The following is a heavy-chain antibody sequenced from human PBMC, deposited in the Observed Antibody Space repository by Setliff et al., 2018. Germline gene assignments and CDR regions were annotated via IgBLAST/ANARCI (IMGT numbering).Heavy chain of an antibody. J-gene: IGHJ3*02. D-gene: IGHD1-26*01. CDR1: DFSINSGYY. CDR3: ARGGDSGSYFLANHDAFDI. Sequence: SETLSLTCSVSDFSINSGYYWGWIRQPPGKGLEWIGSIHYSGSTYYNPSLKSRVTISIDTSKNQFSLKLSSVTAADTAVYYCARGGDSGSYFLANHDAFDIWGQGTMVTVSS. V-gene: IGHV4-38-2*02. CDR2: IHYSGST.